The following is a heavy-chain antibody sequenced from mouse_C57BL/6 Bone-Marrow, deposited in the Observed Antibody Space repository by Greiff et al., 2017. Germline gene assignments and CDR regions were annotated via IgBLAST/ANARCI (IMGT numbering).Heavy chain of an antibody. CDR2: IDPETGGT. CDR1: GYPFTDYE. D-gene: IGHD4-1*01. J-gene: IGHJ3*01. Sequence: VQLQQSGAELVRPGASVTLSCKASGYPFTDYEMHWVKQTPVHGLEWIGAIDPETGGTAYNQKFKGKAILTADKSSSTAYMELRSLTSEDSAVYYCTRGDWAWFACWGQGTLVTVAA. CDR3: TRGDWAWFAC. V-gene: IGHV1-15*01.